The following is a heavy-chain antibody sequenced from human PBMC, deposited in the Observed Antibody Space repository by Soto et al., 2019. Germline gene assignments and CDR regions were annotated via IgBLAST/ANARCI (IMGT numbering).Heavy chain of an antibody. Sequence: EVQLVESGGGLVKPGGSLRLSCAASGFTFSSYSMNWVRQAPGKGLEWVSSISSSSSYIYYADSVKGRFTISRDNAKNSLYLQMNSLRAEDTAVYYCARDNLVGSGWFNWGQGTLVTVSS. CDR1: GFTFSSYS. V-gene: IGHV3-21*01. CDR3: ARDNLVGSGWFN. CDR2: ISSSSSYI. J-gene: IGHJ4*02. D-gene: IGHD6-19*01.